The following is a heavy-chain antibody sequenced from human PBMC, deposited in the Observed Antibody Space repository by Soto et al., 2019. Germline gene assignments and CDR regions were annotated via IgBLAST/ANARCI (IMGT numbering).Heavy chain of an antibody. V-gene: IGHV3-23*01. D-gene: IGHD5-12*01. CDR1: GFTFSSYA. Sequence: PGGYLRLSCAASGFTFSSYAMTWVRQAPGKGLEWVSGISNSGRSSSYADPVKGRFTTSRDNSKNMLYLQMNSLRAEDTAVYFCAKNSLIREYIGYDDDNKWGQGTLVTVSS. CDR3: AKNSLIREYIGYDDDNK. J-gene: IGHJ4*02. CDR2: ISNSGRSS.